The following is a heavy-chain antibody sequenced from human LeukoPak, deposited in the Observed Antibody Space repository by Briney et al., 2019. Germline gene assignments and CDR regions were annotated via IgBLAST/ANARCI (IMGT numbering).Heavy chain of an antibody. V-gene: IGHV1-69*04. CDR2: IIPILGIA. D-gene: IGHD3-22*01. J-gene: IGHJ4*02. CDR1: GGTFSSYA. Sequence: SVKVSCKASGGTFSSYAISWVRQAPGQGLEWMGRIIPILGIANYAQKFQGRVTITADKSTSTAYMGLSSLRSEDTAVYYCASVGYYYDSSGHGDYFDYWGQGTLVTVSS. CDR3: ASVGYYYDSSGHGDYFDY.